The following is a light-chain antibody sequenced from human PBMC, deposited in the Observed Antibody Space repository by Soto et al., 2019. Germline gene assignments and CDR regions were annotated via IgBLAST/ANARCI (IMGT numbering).Light chain of an antibody. CDR2: EVN. CDR1: SSDVGGYNY. V-gene: IGLV2-8*01. J-gene: IGLJ1*01. CDR3: ISYAGSSNV. Sequence: QSALTQPPSASGSPGQSVAISCTGTSSDVGGYNYVSWYQQHPVKAPKLMIYEVNKRPSQDPDRFSGSKSGNMASLTVSGLQAEAEADYYCISYAGSSNVFGTGTKLTVL.